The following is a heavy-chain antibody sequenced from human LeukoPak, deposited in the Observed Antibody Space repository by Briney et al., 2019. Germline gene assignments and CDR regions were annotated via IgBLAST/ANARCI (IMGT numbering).Heavy chain of an antibody. D-gene: IGHD4-11*01. V-gene: IGHV3-30*18. CDR3: AKVGLTVTTILDYFDY. CDR1: GFTFSSYD. Sequence: GGSLRLSCAASGFTFSSYDMHWVRQAPGKGLEWVAVISYDGSNNYYADSVKGRFTISRDNSKNTLFLRMNSLRAEDTAVYYCAKVGLTVTTILDYFDYWGQGTLVTVSS. CDR2: ISYDGSNN. J-gene: IGHJ4*02.